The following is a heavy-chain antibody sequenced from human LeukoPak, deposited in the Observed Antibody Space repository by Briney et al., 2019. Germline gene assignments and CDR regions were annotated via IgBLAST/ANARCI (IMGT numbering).Heavy chain of an antibody. J-gene: IGHJ4*02. D-gene: IGHD6-6*01. CDR3: ARIGRSPLVIIAARPRAFDY. CDR1: GGSISSSSYY. V-gene: IGHV4-39*07. CDR2: IYFSGTT. Sequence: SETLSLTCTGSGGSISSSSYYWGWIRQPPGKGLEWIGSIYFSGTTYYNPSLQSRVTISVDTAKNQFSLKLSSVTAADTAVYYCARIGRSPLVIIAARPRAFDYWGQGTLVTVSS.